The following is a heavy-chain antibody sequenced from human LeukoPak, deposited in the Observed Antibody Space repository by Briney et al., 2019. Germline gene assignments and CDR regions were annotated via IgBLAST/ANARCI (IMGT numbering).Heavy chain of an antibody. J-gene: IGHJ6*02. D-gene: IGHD4-17*01. CDR1: GGSISSYY. CDR2: IYYSGST. V-gene: IGHV4-59*01. CDR3: ARRGYGDYYYYYGMDV. Sequence: PSETLSLTCTVSGGSISSYYWSWIRQPPGKGLEWIGYIYYSGSTNYNPSLKSRVTISVDTSKNQFSLKLSSVTAADTAVYYCARRGYGDYYYYYGMDVWGQGTTVTVSS.